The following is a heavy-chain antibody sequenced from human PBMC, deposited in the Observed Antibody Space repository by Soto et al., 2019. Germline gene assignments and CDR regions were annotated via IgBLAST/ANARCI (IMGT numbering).Heavy chain of an antibody. D-gene: IGHD1-26*01. CDR2: INPSGGSS. J-gene: IGHJ4*02. Sequence: ASVKVSCKASGYTFTSFYMHWVRQASGQGLEWMGLINPSGGSSSYAQEFQGRVTMTRDTSTSTVYMELSSLTSEDTAVYYCARAGRVDDNNFDYWGQGTLVTVSS. V-gene: IGHV1-46*01. CDR1: GYTFTSFY. CDR3: ARAGRVDDNNFDY.